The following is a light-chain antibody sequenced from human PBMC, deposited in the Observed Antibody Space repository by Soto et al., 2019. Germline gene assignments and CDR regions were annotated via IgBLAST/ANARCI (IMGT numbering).Light chain of an antibody. V-gene: IGKV1-5*01. CDR1: QSIRNY. CDR3: QHHNSYSQT. Sequence: DIQMTQSPPTLSASVGDRVTITCRASQSIRNYLAWYQQMPGKAPKLLIYGAYNLQSGVPSRFSGSGSGTEFTLTISSLQPDDFATYFCQHHNSYSQTFGQGTTV. J-gene: IGKJ1*01. CDR2: GAY.